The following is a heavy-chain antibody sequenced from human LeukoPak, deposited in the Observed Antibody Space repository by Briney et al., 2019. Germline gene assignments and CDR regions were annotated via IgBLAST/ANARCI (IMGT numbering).Heavy chain of an antibody. D-gene: IGHD2-2*01. CDR1: GYSISSGYY. CDR2: IYHRGST. Sequence: SETLSLTCAVSGYSISSGYYWGWIRQPPGKGLEWIGSIYHRGSTYYNPSLKSRVTISVDTSKNQFSLKLSSVTAADTAVYYCARLTYTSCYEGYCYYYYMDVWGKGTTVTVSS. CDR3: ARLTYTSCYEGYCYYYYMDV. J-gene: IGHJ6*03. V-gene: IGHV4-38-2*01.